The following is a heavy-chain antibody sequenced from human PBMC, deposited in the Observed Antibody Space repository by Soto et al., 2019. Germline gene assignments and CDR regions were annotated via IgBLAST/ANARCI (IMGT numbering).Heavy chain of an antibody. V-gene: IGHV4-59*01. CDR3: ARLPAAAGYYYGMDV. J-gene: IGHJ6*02. CDR2: IYYSGST. CDR1: GGSISSYY. Sequence: SETLSLTCTVSGGSISSYYWSWIRQPPGKGLEWIGYIYYSGSTNYNPSLKSRVTISVDTSKNQFSLKLSSVTAADTAVYYCARLPAAAGYYYGMDVWGQGTTVTVSS. D-gene: IGHD6-13*01.